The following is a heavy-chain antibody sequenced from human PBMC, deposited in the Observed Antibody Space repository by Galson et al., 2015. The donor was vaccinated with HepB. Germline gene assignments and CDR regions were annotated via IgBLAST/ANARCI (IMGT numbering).Heavy chain of an antibody. CDR2: IYSGGST. CDR1: GFTVSSNY. V-gene: IGHV3-53*04. J-gene: IGHJ4*02. Sequence: SLRLSCAASGFTVSSNYMSWVRQAPGKGLEWVSVIYSGGSTYYADSVKGRFTISRHNSKNTLYLQMNSLRAEDTAVYYCARVNYYGSGSPITLWGQGTLVTVSS. CDR3: ARVNYYGSGSPITL. D-gene: IGHD3-10*01.